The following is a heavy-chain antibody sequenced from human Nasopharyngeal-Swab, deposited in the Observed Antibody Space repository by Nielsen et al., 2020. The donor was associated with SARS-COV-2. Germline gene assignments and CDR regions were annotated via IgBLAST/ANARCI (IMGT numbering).Heavy chain of an antibody. CDR1: GYSFTSYW. Sequence: GEFLKISCKGSGYSFTSYWISWVRQMPGKGLEWMGRIDPSDSYTNYSPSFQGHVTISADKSISTAYLQWSSLKASDTAMYYCARHGMGDCGGDCLSDAFDIWGQGTMVTVSS. V-gene: IGHV5-10-1*01. CDR3: ARHGMGDCGGDCLSDAFDI. J-gene: IGHJ3*02. CDR2: IDPSDSYT. D-gene: IGHD2-21*02.